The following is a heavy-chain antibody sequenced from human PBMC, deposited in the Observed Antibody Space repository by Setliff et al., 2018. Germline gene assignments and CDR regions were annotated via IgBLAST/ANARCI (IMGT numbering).Heavy chain of an antibody. V-gene: IGHV1-46*01. Sequence: ASVKVSCKASGYTLSTHYMHWVRQAPGQGLEWMGLINPSGERTVYAEKFQGRVSMTRDTSTNTVYMDLESLKSGDTAIYYCARGIIAYASWAPNKHAYYYYMDVWGNGTTVTVSS. CDR2: INPSGERT. CDR1: GYTLSTHY. D-gene: IGHD2-2*01. CDR3: ARGIIAYASWAPNKHAYYYYMDV. J-gene: IGHJ6*03.